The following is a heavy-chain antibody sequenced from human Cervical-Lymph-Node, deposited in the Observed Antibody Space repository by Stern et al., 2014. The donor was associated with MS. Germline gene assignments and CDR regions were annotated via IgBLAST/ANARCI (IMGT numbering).Heavy chain of an antibody. CDR3: AKDPGS. CDR2: ISYDGSNK. CDR1: GFTFSSYG. V-gene: IGHV3-30*18. Sequence: VQLEESGGGVVQPGRSLRLSCAASGFTFSSYGMHWVRQAPGKGLEWVAVISYDGSNKYYADSVKGRFTISRDNSKNTLYLQMNSLRAEDTAVYYCAKDPGSWGQGTLVTVSS. D-gene: IGHD2-15*01. J-gene: IGHJ4*02.